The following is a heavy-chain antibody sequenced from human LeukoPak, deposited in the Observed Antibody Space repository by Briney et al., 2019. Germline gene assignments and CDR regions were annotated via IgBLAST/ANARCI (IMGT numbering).Heavy chain of an antibody. CDR3: ASQYYYDSSGPPGY. J-gene: IGHJ4*02. D-gene: IGHD3-22*01. CDR1: GGSISSYY. V-gene: IGHV4-59*01. Sequence: SETLSLTCTVSGGSISSYYWSWIRQPPGKGLEWIGYIYYSGSTNYNPSLKSRVTISVDTSKNQFSLKLSSVTAADTAVYYCASQYYYDSSGPPGYWGQGTLVTVSS. CDR2: IYYSGST.